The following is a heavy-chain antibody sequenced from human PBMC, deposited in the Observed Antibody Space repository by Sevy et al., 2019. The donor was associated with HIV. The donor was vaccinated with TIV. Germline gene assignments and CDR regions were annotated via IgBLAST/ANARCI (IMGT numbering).Heavy chain of an antibody. Sequence: SETLSLTCNVSGASITSYYWSWIRQPPGKGLEWVGDIGSSGPGNYKPSLKSRVTLSVDTTKSHFSLKLRSVTAVDTAVYYCARSRYYFDSWGQGALVTVSS. CDR2: IGSSGPG. J-gene: IGHJ4*02. CDR1: GASITSYY. V-gene: IGHV4-4*08. CDR3: ARSRYYFDS. D-gene: IGHD3-9*01.